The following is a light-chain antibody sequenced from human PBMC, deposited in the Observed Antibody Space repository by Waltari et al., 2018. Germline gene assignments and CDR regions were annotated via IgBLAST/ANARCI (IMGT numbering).Light chain of an antibody. V-gene: IGLV2-14*03. J-gene: IGLJ3*02. CDR2: DVT. CDR1: SSDVGGYNY. CDR3: SSYTSSSTDVL. Sequence: QSALTQPASVSGSPGQSITIPCTGTSSDVGGYNYVSWYQQYPGKGPKLMIYDVTNRPSGVSNRFSGSKSGNTASLTISGLQAEDEADYYCSSYTSSSTDVLFGGGTKLTVL.